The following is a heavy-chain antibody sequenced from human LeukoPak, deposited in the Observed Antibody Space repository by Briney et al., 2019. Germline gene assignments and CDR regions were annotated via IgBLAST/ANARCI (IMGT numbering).Heavy chain of an antibody. CDR3: ARVGVVVQYYYKQHYMDV. CDR2: IKQDGSEI. V-gene: IGHV3-7*04. CDR1: GFTFSSYW. D-gene: IGHD3-10*01. Sequence: GGSLRLSCAASGFTFSSYWMSWVRQAPGKGLEWVANIKQDGSEIYYVDYVKGRFTISRDNAKNSLYLQMNSLRAEDTAVYYCARVGVVVQYYYKQHYMDVWGKGTTVTVSS. J-gene: IGHJ6*03.